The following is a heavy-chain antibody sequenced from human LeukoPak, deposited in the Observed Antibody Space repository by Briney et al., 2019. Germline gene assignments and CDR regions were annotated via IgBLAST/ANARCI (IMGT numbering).Heavy chain of an antibody. Sequence: GGSLRLSCAASGFTFSSYSKNWVRQAPGKGLEWVSSISSSSSYIYYADSVKGRFTISRDNAKNSLYLQMNSLRAEDTAVYYCARDRWELLSNSYHYCGLDVWGQGTTVTVSS. CDR3: ARDRWELLSNSYHYCGLDV. CDR2: ISSSSSYI. D-gene: IGHD2-15*01. V-gene: IGHV3-21*01. CDR1: GFTFSSYS. J-gene: IGHJ6*02.